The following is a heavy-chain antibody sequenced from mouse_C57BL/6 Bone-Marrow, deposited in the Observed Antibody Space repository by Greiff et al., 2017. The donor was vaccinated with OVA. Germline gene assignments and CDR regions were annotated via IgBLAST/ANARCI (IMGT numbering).Heavy chain of an antibody. D-gene: IGHD2-2*01. CDR2: INPNNGGT. V-gene: IGHV1-18*01. CDR1: GYTFTDYN. Sequence: VHVKQSGPELVKPGASVKIPCKASGYTFTDYNMDWVKQSHGKSLEWIGDINPNNGGTIYNQKFKGKATLTVDKSSSTAYMELRSLTSEDTAVYYCARGDYGYDWFAYWGQGTLVTVSA. J-gene: IGHJ3*01. CDR3: ARGDYGYDWFAY.